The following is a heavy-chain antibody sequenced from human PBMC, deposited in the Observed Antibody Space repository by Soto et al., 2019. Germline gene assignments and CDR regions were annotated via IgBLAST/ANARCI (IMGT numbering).Heavy chain of an antibody. J-gene: IGHJ6*02. V-gene: IGHV4-59*01. CDR3: ARESWGGGYQLPYYYYGMDV. CDR2: IYYSGST. D-gene: IGHD2-2*01. CDR1: GGSISSYY. Sequence: SETLSLTCTVSGGSISSYYWSWIRQPPGKGLEWIGYIYYSGSTNYNPSLKSRVTISVDTSKNQFSLKLSSVTAADTAVYYCARESWGGGYQLPYYYYGMDVWGQGTTVTVSS.